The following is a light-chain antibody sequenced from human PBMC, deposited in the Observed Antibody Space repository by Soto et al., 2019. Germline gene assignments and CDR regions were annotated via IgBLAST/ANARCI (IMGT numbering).Light chain of an antibody. CDR1: QTINRW. CDR3: QHWS. J-gene: IGKJ1*01. Sequence: DIQMTQSPSTLSASVGDRVTITCRASQTINRWLAWYQQKPGEVPKLLIYQASVLESGVPSRFSGSGSGTEFTLTISRLQPEDVATYYCQHWSFGQGTNVEIK. V-gene: IGKV1-5*03. CDR2: QAS.